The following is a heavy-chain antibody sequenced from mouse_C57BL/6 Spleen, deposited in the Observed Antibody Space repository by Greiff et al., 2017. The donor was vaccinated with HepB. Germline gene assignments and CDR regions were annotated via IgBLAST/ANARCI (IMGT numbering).Heavy chain of an antibody. CDR2: LDPSDSDT. CDR3: ARRGSTVYAMDY. V-gene: IGHV1-69*01. J-gene: IGHJ4*01. CDR1: GYTFTSYW. Sequence: QVQLQQPGAELVMPGASVKLSCKASGYTFTSYWMHWVKQRPGQGLEWIGELDPSDSDTNYNQKFKGKSTLTVDKSSSTAYMQLSSLTSEDSAVYYCARRGSTVYAMDYWGQGTSVTVSS. D-gene: IGHD1-1*01.